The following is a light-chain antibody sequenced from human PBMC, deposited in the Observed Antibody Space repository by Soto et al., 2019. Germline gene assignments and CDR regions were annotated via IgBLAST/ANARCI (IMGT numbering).Light chain of an antibody. V-gene: IGKV1-5*01. J-gene: IGKJ1*01. CDR2: DAF. CDR3: QQYNTYPWT. Sequence: GARVTITCRASQSISSWLAWYQQKPGKAPKLLIYDAFGLEKGVPSRFGGSGSGTEFTLTINSLQPGDLGTYYCQQYNTYPWTFGQGTKVDIK. CDR1: QSISSW.